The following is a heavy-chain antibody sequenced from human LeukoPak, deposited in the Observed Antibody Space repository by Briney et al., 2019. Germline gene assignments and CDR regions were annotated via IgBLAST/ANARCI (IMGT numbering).Heavy chain of an antibody. J-gene: IGHJ4*02. CDR1: GFTFSSDW. D-gene: IGHD3-22*01. V-gene: IGHV3-7*05. CDR3: AKTVGSGGYYLYYFDY. CDR2: IKHDGSEK. Sequence: GGSLRLSCAASGFTFSSDWMSWVRQAPGKGLEWVANIKHDGSEKYYVDSVKGRFTISRDNAKNSLYLQLNSLRAEDTAVYYCAKTVGSGGYYLYYFDYWGQGTLVTVSS.